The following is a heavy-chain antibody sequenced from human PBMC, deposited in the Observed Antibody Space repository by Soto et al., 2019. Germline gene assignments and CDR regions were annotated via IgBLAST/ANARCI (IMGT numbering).Heavy chain of an antibody. J-gene: IGHJ4*02. V-gene: IGHV4-31*03. Sequence: SETLSLTCTVSGGSISSGGYYWSWIRQHPGKGLEWIGYIYYSGSTYYNPSLKSRVTISVDTSKNQFSLKLSSVTAADTAVYYCARIRLPYDFWSGYQRRPYYFDYWGQGTLVTVPS. D-gene: IGHD3-3*01. CDR2: IYYSGST. CDR3: ARIRLPYDFWSGYQRRPYYFDY. CDR1: GGSISSGGYY.